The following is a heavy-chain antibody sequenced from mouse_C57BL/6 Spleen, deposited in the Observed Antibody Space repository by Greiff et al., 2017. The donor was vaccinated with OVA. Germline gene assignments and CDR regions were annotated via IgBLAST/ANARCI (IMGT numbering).Heavy chain of an antibody. Sequence: QVHVKQSGPELVKPGASVKLSCKASGYTFTSYDINWVKQRPGQGLEWIGWIYPRDGSTKYNEKFKGKATLTVDTSSSTAYMELHSLTSEDSAVYFCATDGYYLFAYWGQGTLVTVSA. J-gene: IGHJ3*01. CDR3: ATDGYYLFAY. V-gene: IGHV1-85*01. CDR2: IYPRDGST. D-gene: IGHD2-3*01. CDR1: GYTFTSYD.